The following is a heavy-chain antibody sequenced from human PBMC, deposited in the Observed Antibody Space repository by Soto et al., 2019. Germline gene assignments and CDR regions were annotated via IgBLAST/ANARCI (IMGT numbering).Heavy chain of an antibody. D-gene: IGHD3-22*01. V-gene: IGHV5-51*01. CDR2: IYPGDSDT. CDR1: GYIFTSYW. CDR3: ARHSEFLSYYDSSGYYASPFDY. J-gene: IGHJ4*02. Sequence: GESLKISCKGSGYIFTSYWIGWVRQMPGKGLEWMGIIYPGDSDTRYSPSFQGQVTISADKSISTAYLQWSSLKASDTAMYYCARHSEFLSYYDSSGYYASPFDYWGQGTLVTVSS.